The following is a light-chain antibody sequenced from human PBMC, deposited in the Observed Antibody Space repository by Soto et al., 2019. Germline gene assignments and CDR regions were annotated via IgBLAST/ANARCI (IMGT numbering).Light chain of an antibody. CDR2: EGS. J-gene: IGLJ2*01. Sequence: QSVLTQPASVSGSPGQSITLSCTGTSSDVGNYNLVSWYQQFQGNAPKLIIYEGSRRPSGVSNRFSGSKSGNTASLTISGLQAEDAADYYFCSYAGSFTFDVFGVGTQLTVL. CDR3: CSYAGSFTFDV. V-gene: IGLV2-23*03. CDR1: SSDVGNYNL.